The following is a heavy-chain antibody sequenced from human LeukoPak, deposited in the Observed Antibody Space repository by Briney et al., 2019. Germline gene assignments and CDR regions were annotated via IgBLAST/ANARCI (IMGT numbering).Heavy chain of an antibody. CDR2: INPNSGGT. CDR1: GYTFTGYY. V-gene: IGHV1-2*02. CDR3: ARDLVYSSWYVYAY. Sequence: ASVKVSCKASGYTFTGYYMHWVRQAPGQGLEWMGWINPNSGGTNYAQKFQGRVTMTRDTSISTAYMELSRLRSDDTAVYYCARDLVYSSWYVYAYWGQGTLVTVSS. J-gene: IGHJ4*02. D-gene: IGHD6-13*01.